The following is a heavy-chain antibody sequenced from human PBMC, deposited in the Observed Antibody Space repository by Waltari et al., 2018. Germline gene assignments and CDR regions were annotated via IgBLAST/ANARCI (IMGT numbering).Heavy chain of an antibody. Sequence: QVQLVQSGAEVKKPGASVKVSCTASGYNFTSYDFNWVRQATGQGLEWMGWMNPNSGNTGYAQKFQGRVTMTRNTSISTAYMELSSLRSEDTAVYYWASPYSSSSGFANWGQGTLVTVSS. D-gene: IGHD6-6*01. CDR3: ASPYSSSSGFAN. CDR1: GYNFTSYD. CDR2: MNPNSGNT. V-gene: IGHV1-8*01. J-gene: IGHJ4*02.